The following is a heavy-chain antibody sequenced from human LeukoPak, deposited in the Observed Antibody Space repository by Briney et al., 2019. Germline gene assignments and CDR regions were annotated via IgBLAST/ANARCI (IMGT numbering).Heavy chain of an antibody. CDR3: TRLRGEKASGDY. CDR1: GFTFSGSA. Sequence: GGSLRLSCAASGFTFSGSAMHWVRQASGKGLEWVGRIRSKTNNYATELAVSVGGRFTISRDDSKNMVYLQMNNLKTEDTAVYYCTRLRGEKASGDYWGQGTLVTVSS. CDR2: IRSKTNNYAT. J-gene: IGHJ4*02. V-gene: IGHV3-73*01. D-gene: IGHD3-10*01.